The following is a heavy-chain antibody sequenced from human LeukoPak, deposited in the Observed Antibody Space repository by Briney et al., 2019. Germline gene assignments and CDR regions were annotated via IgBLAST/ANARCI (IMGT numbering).Heavy chain of an antibody. CDR1: GFTFSNYA. V-gene: IGHV3-23*01. CDR3: AKGSDYYGSVTSKKTD. CDR2: ISGGSGNI. Sequence: GGSLRLSCSVSGFTFSNYAMHWVRQAPGKGLEWVSHISGGSGNIYYVDSVKGRFTISRDNSKNTLYVQMTSLRAEDTAIYYCAKGSDYYGSVTSKKTDWGQGTLVTVSS. D-gene: IGHD3-10*01. J-gene: IGHJ4*02.